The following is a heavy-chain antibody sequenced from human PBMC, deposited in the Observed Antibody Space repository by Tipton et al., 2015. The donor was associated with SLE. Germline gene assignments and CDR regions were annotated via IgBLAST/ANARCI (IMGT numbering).Heavy chain of an antibody. Sequence: SLRLSCAASGFSFSSFAMTWVRQAPGQGLEWVSTISGYGGSTWYADSVKGRFTISRDNSKNTLYLQMNSLRAEDTAVYYCASLSTSGGSGMDVWGQGTTVTVSS. CDR1: GFSFSSFA. V-gene: IGHV3-23*01. D-gene: IGHD2-2*01. J-gene: IGHJ6*02. CDR2: ISGYGGST. CDR3: ASLSTSGGSGMDV.